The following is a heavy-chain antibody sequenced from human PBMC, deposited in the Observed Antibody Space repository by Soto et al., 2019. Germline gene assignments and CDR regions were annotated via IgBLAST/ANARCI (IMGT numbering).Heavy chain of an antibody. J-gene: IGHJ6*02. V-gene: IGHV1-69*13. CDR2: IIPIFGTA. D-gene: IGHD3-3*01. CDR3: ARYSPAYDFWSGYSFYYYYGMDV. Sequence: ASVKVSCKASGGTFSSYSISWVLQAPGQGLEWMGGIIPIFGTANYAQKFQGRVTITADESTSTAYMELSSLRSEDTAVYYCARYSPAYDFWSGYSFYYYYGMDVWGQGTTVTVSS. CDR1: GGTFSSYS.